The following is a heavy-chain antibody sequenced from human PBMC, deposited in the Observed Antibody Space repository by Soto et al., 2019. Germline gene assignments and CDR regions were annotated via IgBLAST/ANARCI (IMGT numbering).Heavy chain of an antibody. D-gene: IGHD2-21*02. CDR2: INPNSGGT. CDR1: GYTFTGYY. V-gene: IGHV1-2*04. CDR3: ARSRYCGGDCYSQFDY. J-gene: IGHJ4*02. Sequence: ASVKVSCKASGYTFTGYYMHWVRQAPGQGLEWMGWINPNSGGTNYAQKFQGWVTMTRDTSISTAYMELSRLRSDDTAVYYCARSRYCGGDCYSQFDYWGQGTLVTVSS.